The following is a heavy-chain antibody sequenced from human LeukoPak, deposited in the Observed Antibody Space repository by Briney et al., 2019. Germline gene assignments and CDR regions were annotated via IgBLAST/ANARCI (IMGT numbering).Heavy chain of an antibody. CDR2: IYYSGST. D-gene: IGHD6-13*01. V-gene: IGHV4-39*01. CDR3: ARRLSWFTVDYFDY. Sequence: SETLSLTCTVSGGSISSSSYYWGWLRQPPGKGLEWIGSIYYSGSTYYNPSLKSRVTISVDTSKNRFSLKLSSVTAADTAVYYCARRLSWFTVDYFDYWGQGTLVTVSS. CDR1: GGSISSSSYY. J-gene: IGHJ4*02.